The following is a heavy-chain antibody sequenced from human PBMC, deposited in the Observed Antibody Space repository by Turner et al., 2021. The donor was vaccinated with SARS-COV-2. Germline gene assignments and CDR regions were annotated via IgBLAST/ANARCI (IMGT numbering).Heavy chain of an antibody. CDR2: ISWNSGSI. D-gene: IGHD3-10*01. CDR1: GFTFDDYV. J-gene: IGHJ6*02. V-gene: IGHV3-9*01. Sequence: EVQLVESGGGLVPPGRSLSLPCVASGFTFDDYVMHWVRQAPGKGLEWVSGISWNSGSIGYADSVRGRFTISRDNAKNSLYLQMSSLRAEDTALYYCAKDMVRGIIYYYYGMDVWGQGTTVTVSS. CDR3: AKDMVRGIIYYYYGMDV.